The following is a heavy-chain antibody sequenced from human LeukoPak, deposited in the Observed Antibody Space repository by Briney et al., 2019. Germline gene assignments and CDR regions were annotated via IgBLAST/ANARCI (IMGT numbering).Heavy chain of an antibody. CDR1: GFTFSSYA. Sequence: GGSLRLSCAASGFTFSSYAMHWVRQAPGKGLEWVAVTSFDGSEVFFADSVRGRFTISRDNAKNSLYLQMNSLRAEDTAVYYCVRSLGYSYFDYWSQGTLVAVSS. CDR3: VRSLGYSYFDY. V-gene: IGHV3-30-3*01. J-gene: IGHJ4*02. CDR2: TSFDGSEV. D-gene: IGHD7-27*01.